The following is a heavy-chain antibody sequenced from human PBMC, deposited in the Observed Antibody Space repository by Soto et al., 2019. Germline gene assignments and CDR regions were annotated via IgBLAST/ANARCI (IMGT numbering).Heavy chain of an antibody. J-gene: IGHJ4*02. D-gene: IGHD5-12*01. CDR1: SGSISSSNW. CDR3: ARNRYDGYDFDS. V-gene: IGHV4-4*02. Sequence: QVQLQESGPGLMEPSGTLSLTCTVSSGSISSSNWWSWVRQPPGKGLEWIGEFAQNGYSHPPSSLKSRVTVAIDKSRNQFSLRLTSVTAADTAVYYCARNRYDGYDFDSWGQGTLVVVSP. CDR2: FAQNGYS.